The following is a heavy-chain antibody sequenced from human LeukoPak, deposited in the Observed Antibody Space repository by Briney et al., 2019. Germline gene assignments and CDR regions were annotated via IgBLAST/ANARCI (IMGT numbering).Heavy chain of an antibody. CDR1: GFTFSNYL. V-gene: IGHV3-7*03. J-gene: IGHJ4*02. Sequence: GGSLRLSCAASGFTFSNYLMSWVRQAPGKGLEWVANIKKDGSEKYYVDSVKGRFAISRDNAKNSLYLQMNSLRADDTAVYYCARQTYYDYVWGSFLETPYFDYWGQGTLVTVSS. D-gene: IGHD3-16*01. CDR2: IKKDGSEK. CDR3: ARQTYYDYVWGSFLETPYFDY.